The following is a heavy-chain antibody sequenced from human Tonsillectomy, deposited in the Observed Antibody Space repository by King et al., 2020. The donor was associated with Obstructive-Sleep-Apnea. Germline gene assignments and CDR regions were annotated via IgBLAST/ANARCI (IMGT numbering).Heavy chain of an antibody. Sequence: VQLQQWGAGLLKPSETLSLTCAVFGGSFSDYYWSWIRQPPGKGLEWIGEINHSVSTNYNPSLKSRVTISIDMSKNQFSLKLNSVTAADTAVYYCARGSGAAAVNWFDPWGQGTLVTVSS. V-gene: IGHV4-34*01. J-gene: IGHJ5*02. CDR2: INHSVST. CDR1: GGSFSDYY. CDR3: ARGSGAAAVNWFDP. D-gene: IGHD6-13*01.